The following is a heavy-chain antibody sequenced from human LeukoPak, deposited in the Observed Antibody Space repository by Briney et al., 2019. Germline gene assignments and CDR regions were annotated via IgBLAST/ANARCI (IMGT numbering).Heavy chain of an antibody. CDR2: INTDGSST. J-gene: IGHJ4*02. V-gene: IGHV3-74*01. CDR3: TRGFWGWEVDY. Sequence: GGSLRLSCAASGFTFSSYWMHWVRQAPGKGLVWVSRINTDGSSTHYADSVKGRFTMSRDNAKNTLYLQMNSLRAEDTAVYYCTRGFWGWEVDYWGQGTLVTVSS. CDR1: GFTFSSYW. D-gene: IGHD3-16*01.